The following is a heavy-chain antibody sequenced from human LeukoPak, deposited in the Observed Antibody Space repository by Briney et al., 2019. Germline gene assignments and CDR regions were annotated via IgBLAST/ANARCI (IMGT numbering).Heavy chain of an antibody. D-gene: IGHD3-10*01. CDR2: IYYSGST. CDR1: GGSINSYH. CDR3: ARRAYGSGSYPFDP. V-gene: IGHV4-59*08. Sequence: SETLSLTCTVSGGSINSYHWSWIRQPPGKGLEWIGYIYYSGSTNYNPSLKSRVTISLDTSKNQFSLKLTSVTAADTAVYYCARRAYGSGSYPFDPWGQGTLVTVSS. J-gene: IGHJ5*02.